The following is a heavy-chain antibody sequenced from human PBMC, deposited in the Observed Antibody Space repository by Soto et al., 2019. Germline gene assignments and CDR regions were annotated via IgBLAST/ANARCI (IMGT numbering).Heavy chain of an antibody. D-gene: IGHD6-19*01. J-gene: IGHJ4*02. V-gene: IGHV4-34*01. CDR3: ARGDSSGWYFDY. Sequence: PSETLSLTCAVYGGSFSTYFWSWIRQPPGKGLEWIGEINHSGSTNYNPSLKSRVTISVDTSKNQFSLKLHSVTAADTAVYYGARGDSSGWYFDYWGRETLVTVSS. CDR2: INHSGST. CDR1: GGSFSTYF.